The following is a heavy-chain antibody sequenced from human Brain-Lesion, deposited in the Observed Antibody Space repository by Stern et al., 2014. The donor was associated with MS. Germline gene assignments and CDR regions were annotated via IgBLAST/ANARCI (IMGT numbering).Heavy chain of an antibody. V-gene: IGHV3-7*01. CDR2: LKEDGTEK. CDR3: ARVYNTIYGIVTQRGSGMDV. J-gene: IGHJ6*02. Sequence: EVQLVQSGGGLVQPGGSLTISCTAAGFTFGNYWMTWVRQAPGKGLEWVANLKEDGTEKNYVDSVKVRFTISRDNARNSLYLQMNSLRVEDTALYYCARVYNTIYGIVTQRGSGMDVWGQGTTVIVSS. D-gene: IGHD3-3*01. CDR1: GFTFGNYW.